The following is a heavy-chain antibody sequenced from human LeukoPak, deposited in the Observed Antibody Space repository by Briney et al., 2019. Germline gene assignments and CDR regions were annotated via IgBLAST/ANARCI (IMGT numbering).Heavy chain of an antibody. V-gene: IGHV4-34*01. J-gene: IGHJ3*02. CDR3: ARPRLPAANDAFDI. D-gene: IGHD2-2*01. CDR2: INHSGST. CDR1: GFTFSSYS. Sequence: PGGSLRLSCAASGFTFSSYSMDWVRQAPGKGLEWIGEINHSGSTNYNPSLKSRVTISIDTSKNQFSLKLSSVTAADTAVYYCARPRLPAANDAFDIWGQGTMVTVSS.